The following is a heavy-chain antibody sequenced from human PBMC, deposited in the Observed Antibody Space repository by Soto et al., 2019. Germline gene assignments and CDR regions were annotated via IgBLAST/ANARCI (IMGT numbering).Heavy chain of an antibody. CDR1: GVSVSSGSYY. CDR2: IYYSGST. V-gene: IGHV4-61*01. D-gene: IGHD6-25*01. Sequence: QVQLQESGPGLVKPSETLSLTCTVSGVSVSSGSYYWSWIRQPPGKGLEWIGYIYYSGSTNYNPSLKSRVTISVDTSKNQCSLKLSSVTAADTAVYYCAREAGSSGFDPWGQGTLVTVSS. CDR3: AREAGSSGFDP. J-gene: IGHJ5*02.